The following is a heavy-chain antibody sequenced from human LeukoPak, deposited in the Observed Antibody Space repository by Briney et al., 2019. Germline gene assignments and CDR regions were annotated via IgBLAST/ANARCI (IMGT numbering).Heavy chain of an antibody. V-gene: IGHV1-18*01. Sequence: ASVKVSCKASGYTFTSYGISWVRQAPGQGLEWMGWISAYNGNTNYAQKLQGRVTMTTDTSTSTAYMELRSLRSDDTAVYYCAREFLGRASSVVPALPVGMDVWGQGTTVTVSS. D-gene: IGHD2-2*01. J-gene: IGHJ6*02. CDR2: ISAYNGNT. CDR1: GYTFTSYG. CDR3: AREFLGRASSVVPALPVGMDV.